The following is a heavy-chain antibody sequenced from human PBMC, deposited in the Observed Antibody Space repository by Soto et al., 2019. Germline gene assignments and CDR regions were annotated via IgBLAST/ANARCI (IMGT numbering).Heavy chain of an antibody. D-gene: IGHD3-10*01. V-gene: IGHV1-18*01. CDR2: ISGYNGNT. Sequence: QLVQSGAEVKQPGASVMVSCKASGYIFSNYGITWVRQAPGQGLEWMGWISGYNGNTDYAQKFRGRVTMTTDTSXXTAYMELRSLRSDDTAVYYCARDWGRGQFLTNKDYWGQGTLVTVSS. J-gene: IGHJ4*02. CDR1: GYIFSNYG. CDR3: ARDWGRGQFLTNKDY.